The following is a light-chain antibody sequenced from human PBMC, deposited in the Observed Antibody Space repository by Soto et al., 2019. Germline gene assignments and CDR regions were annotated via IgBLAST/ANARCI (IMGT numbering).Light chain of an antibody. CDR1: SSDVGGYNY. V-gene: IGLV2-14*01. J-gene: IGLJ1*01. CDR3: VSWTTGSTYV. CDR2: DVS. Sequence: QSALTQPASVSGSPGQSIAISCTGTSSDVGGYNYVSWYQQHPGKAPKLMIFDVSNRPSGVSNRFSGSKSGDTASLTISGIQAEDEADYYCVSWTTGSTYVFGTGTKVTVL.